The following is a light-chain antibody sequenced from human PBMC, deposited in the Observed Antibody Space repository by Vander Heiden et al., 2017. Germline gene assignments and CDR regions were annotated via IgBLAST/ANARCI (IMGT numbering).Light chain of an antibody. CDR3: AAWDDSLSGRVV. V-gene: IGLV1-47*01. CDR1: SSNIGSNY. Sequence: QSVLTQPPSASGTPGQRVTISCSGSSSNIGSNYVYWYQQLPGTAPKLLIYRNNQRPSGVPDRFSGSKSGTSASLAISGLPSEDEADYYCAAWDDSLSGRVVFGGGTKLTVL. J-gene: IGLJ2*01. CDR2: RNN.